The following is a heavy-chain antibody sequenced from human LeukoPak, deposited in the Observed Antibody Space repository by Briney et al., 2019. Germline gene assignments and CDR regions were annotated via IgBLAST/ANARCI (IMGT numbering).Heavy chain of an antibody. CDR3: ARRWLRFRINWFDP. J-gene: IGHJ5*02. V-gene: IGHV4-34*01. CDR1: GGSFSGYY. Sequence: PSETLSLTCAVYGGSFSGYYWSWIRQPPGKGLEWIGEINHSGGTNYNPSLKSRVTISVDTSKNQFSLKLSSVTAADTAVYYCARRWLRFRINWFDPWGQGTLVTVSS. CDR2: INHSGGT. D-gene: IGHD5-12*01.